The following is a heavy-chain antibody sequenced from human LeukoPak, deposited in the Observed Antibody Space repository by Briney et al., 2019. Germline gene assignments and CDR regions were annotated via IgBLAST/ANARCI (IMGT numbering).Heavy chain of an antibody. CDR1: GFAFSSYG. Sequence: GGSLRLSCAASGFAFSSYGMDWVRQAPGKGLDWVAFIRYDGSEKDYAESVKGRFTISRDKSKNTVYLQMNSLRDEDTAVYYCAKGIHLWLDGNAFDIWGQGTMVTVSP. D-gene: IGHD5-18*01. CDR2: IRYDGSEK. J-gene: IGHJ3*02. V-gene: IGHV3-30*02. CDR3: AKGIHLWLDGNAFDI.